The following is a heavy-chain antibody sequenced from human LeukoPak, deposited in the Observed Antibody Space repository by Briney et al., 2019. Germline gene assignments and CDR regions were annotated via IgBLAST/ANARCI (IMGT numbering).Heavy chain of an antibody. CDR3: ARLFSFGAAPFDY. J-gene: IGHJ4*02. CDR2: INHSGST. Sequence: SETLSLTCAVYGGSFSGYYWSWIRQPPGKGLEWIGEINHSGSTNYNPSLKSRVTISVDTSKNQFSLKLSSVTAADTAVYYCARLFSFGAAPFDYWGQGTLVTVSS. CDR1: GGSFSGYY. D-gene: IGHD3-16*01. V-gene: IGHV4-34*01.